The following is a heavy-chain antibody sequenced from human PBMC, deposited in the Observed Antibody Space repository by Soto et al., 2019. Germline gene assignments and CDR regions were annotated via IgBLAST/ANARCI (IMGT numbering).Heavy chain of an antibody. D-gene: IGHD3-10*01. CDR2: IKSKGSGGTI. J-gene: IGHJ4*02. V-gene: IGHV3-15*07. Sequence: EVQLVESEGGLVKPGGSLRLSCAVSGIRFIDAWMNWVRQAPGKGLEWVGRIKSKGSGGTIEYAAAVKGRFTISRDDSKNTLYLQMDTLQVEDTAVYFCVLQSDFIGSFHWGQGSLVTVSS. CDR1: GIRFIDAW. CDR3: VLQSDFIGSFH.